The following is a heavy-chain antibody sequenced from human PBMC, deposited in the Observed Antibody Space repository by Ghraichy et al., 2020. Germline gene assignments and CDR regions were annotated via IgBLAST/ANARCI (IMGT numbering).Heavy chain of an antibody. Sequence: SGPTVKPTQTLTLTCTFSGFSLSTSGMCVSWIRQPPVKALEWLARIDWDDDKYYSTSLKTRLTISKDPSKNQVVLTMTNMDPVDTATYYCARGIAAAGAHLDYWGQGTLVTVSS. D-gene: IGHD6-13*01. CDR1: GFSLSTSGMC. CDR2: IDWDDDK. CDR3: ARGIAAAGAHLDY. V-gene: IGHV2-70*11. J-gene: IGHJ4*02.